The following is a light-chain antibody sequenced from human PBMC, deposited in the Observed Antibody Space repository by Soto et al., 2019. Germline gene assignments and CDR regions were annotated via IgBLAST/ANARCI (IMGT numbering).Light chain of an antibody. J-gene: IGKJ4*01. Sequence: EIVLTQSPGTLSLSPGERATLSCRASQSASSSDLAWYQQRPGQAPRLLIYGVSSRATGTPDRFSGSGSGTDFTLTISRLESEDSAVYYCQHYGSSPGLTFGGGTKV. CDR1: QSASSSD. V-gene: IGKV3-20*01. CDR2: GVS. CDR3: QHYGSSPGLT.